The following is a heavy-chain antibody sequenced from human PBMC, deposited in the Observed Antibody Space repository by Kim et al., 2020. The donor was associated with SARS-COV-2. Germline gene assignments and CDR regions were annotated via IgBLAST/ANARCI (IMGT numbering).Heavy chain of an antibody. D-gene: IGHD3-10*01. CDR3: ARVRVRGVLENWFDP. CDR1: GGPISSGGDY. J-gene: IGHJ5*02. Sequence: SETLSLTCTVSGGPISSGGDYWSWIRQPPGKGLEWIGYIYYTEKTYYNPSLESRVTISVDTSKNQFSLNLSSVTAADTALYYCARVRVRGVLENWFDPWG. CDR2: IYYTEKT. V-gene: IGHV4-30-4*01.